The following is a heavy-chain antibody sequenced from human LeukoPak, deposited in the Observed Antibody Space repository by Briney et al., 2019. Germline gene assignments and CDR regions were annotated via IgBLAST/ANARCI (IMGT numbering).Heavy chain of an antibody. D-gene: IGHD3-16*01. Sequence: ASVKVSCKASGYTFTGYYMHWVRQAPGQGLEWMGWINPNSGGTNYAQKFQGRVTMTRNTSISTAYMELSRLRTESTAAYSCPRDRNVIWPYMGDYNSFDRSGQGTLVTVYS. V-gene: IGHV1-2*02. CDR3: PRDRNVIWPYMGDYNSFDR. J-gene: IGHJ5*02. CDR2: INPNSGGT. CDR1: GYTFTGYY.